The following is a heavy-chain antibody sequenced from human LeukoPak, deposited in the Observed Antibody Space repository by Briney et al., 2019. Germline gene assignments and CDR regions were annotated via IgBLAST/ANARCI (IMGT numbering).Heavy chain of an antibody. CDR1: GFTFSSSW. D-gene: IGHD2-2*01. J-gene: IGHJ5*02. V-gene: IGHV3-7*01. Sequence: PGGSLRLSCAASGFTFSSSWMTWVRQAPGKGLEWVANIKPDGSEKNYVDSVKGRFTISRDNAENSLFLQLNSPRAEDTALYYCARDLRSSLVAWGQGILVTVSS. CDR2: IKPDGSEK. CDR3: ARDLRSSLVA.